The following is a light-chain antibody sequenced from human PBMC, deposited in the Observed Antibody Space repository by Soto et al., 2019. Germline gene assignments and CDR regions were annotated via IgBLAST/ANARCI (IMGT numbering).Light chain of an antibody. CDR1: SRDIGAYNL. V-gene: IGLV2-14*01. CDR3: SAYTSRSTLV. J-gene: IGLJ2*01. CDR2: EVR. Sequence: QSVLTQPASVSGSPGQSITISCSGTSRDIGAYNLVSWYQQPPGKAPKLLIYEVRNRPSGISNRFYGSKSGTTASLTISSLLPEDEADYYCSAYTSRSTLVFGGGTKLTVL.